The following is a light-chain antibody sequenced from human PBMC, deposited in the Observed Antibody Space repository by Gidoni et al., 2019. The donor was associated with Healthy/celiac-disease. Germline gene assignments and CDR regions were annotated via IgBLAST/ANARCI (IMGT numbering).Light chain of an antibody. CDR1: KLGDKY. CDR2: QDS. J-gene: IGLJ3*02. CDR3: QAWDSSTGV. V-gene: IGLV3-1*01. Sequence: SYEMTQPPSVSVPPGQTASITCSGDKLGDKYASWYQQKPGQSPVLVIYQDSKRPSGIPERFSGSNSGNTATLTISGTQAMDEADYYCQAWDSSTGVFGGGTRLTVL.